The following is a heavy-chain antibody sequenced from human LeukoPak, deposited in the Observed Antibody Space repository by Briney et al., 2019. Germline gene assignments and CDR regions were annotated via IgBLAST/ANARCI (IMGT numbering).Heavy chain of an antibody. Sequence: GGSLRLSCAASGFTVSSNYMSWVRQAPGKGLEWVSVIYSGGSTYYADSVKGRFTISRDNAKNSLYLQMNSLRAEDTAVYYCARAPGGGGTYYFDYWGQGTLVTVSS. J-gene: IGHJ4*02. CDR1: GFTVSSNY. CDR3: ARAPGGGGTYYFDY. D-gene: IGHD1-1*01. CDR2: IYSGGST. V-gene: IGHV3-53*01.